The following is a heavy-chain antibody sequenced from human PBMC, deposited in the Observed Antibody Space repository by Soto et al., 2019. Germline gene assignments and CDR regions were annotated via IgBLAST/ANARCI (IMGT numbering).Heavy chain of an antibody. J-gene: IGHJ4*02. CDR3: ATNWNVDY. CDR2: MKNKMEGGTT. Sequence: EVQLVEPGGGLVKPGGSLRLSCAASGFTLSNAWVSWVRQAPGKGLEWVGRMKNKMEGGTTDYAAPVKGRFTISRDDSKNMLYLQMNSMINDDTAVYYCATNWNVDYWGQGTLVTVSS. D-gene: IGHD1-20*01. CDR1: GFTLSNAW. V-gene: IGHV3-15*01.